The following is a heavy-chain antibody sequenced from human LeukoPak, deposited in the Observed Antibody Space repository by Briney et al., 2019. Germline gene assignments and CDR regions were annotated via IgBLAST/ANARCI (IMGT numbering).Heavy chain of an antibody. CDR2: IHYSGST. J-gene: IGHJ6*02. CDR1: GGSISGYY. V-gene: IGHV4-59*12. Sequence: SETLSLTCTVSGGSISGYYWSWIRQPPGKGLEWIGYIHYSGSTNYNPSLKSRVTISVDTSKNQFSLKLSSVTAADTAVYYCARGMYYDFWSGYYTAHYGMDVWGQGTTVTVSS. CDR3: ARGMYYDFWSGYYTAHYGMDV. D-gene: IGHD3-3*01.